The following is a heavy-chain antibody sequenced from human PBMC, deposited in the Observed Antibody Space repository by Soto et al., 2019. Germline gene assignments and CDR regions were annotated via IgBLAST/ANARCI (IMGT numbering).Heavy chain of an antibody. Sequence: GGSLRLSCAASGFTFSSYAMHWVRQAPGKGLEWVAVISYDGSNKYYADSVKGRFTISRDNSKNTLYLQMNSLRAEDTAVYYCARDKRYQVGGDGYNSGYYYYGMDVWGQGTTVTVSS. V-gene: IGHV3-30-3*01. CDR2: ISYDGSNK. CDR3: ARDKRYQVGGDGYNSGYYYYGMDV. D-gene: IGHD5-12*01. CDR1: GFTFSSYA. J-gene: IGHJ6*02.